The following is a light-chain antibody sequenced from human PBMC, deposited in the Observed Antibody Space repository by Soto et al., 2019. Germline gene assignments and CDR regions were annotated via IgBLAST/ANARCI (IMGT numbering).Light chain of an antibody. CDR1: QSVSSY. V-gene: IGKV3-15*01. CDR3: QQYNTWPPKYT. J-gene: IGKJ2*01. Sequence: EIVMTQSPATLSLSPGGRATLSCRASQSVSSYLAWYQQRPGQPPRLLIYGASTRATGIPARFSGSGSGTEFSLTLSSLQSEDFAVYYCQQYNTWPPKYTFGQGTKLEIK. CDR2: GAS.